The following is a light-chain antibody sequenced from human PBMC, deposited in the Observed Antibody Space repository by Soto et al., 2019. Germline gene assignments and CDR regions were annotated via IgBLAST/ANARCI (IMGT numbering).Light chain of an antibody. V-gene: IGKV1-39*01. J-gene: IGKJ2*01. CDR3: PQSYITPYP. Sequence: DIQMTQSPSSLSASVGDRVTITCRASQSISNFLNWYQHKPGKAPHLLIYSASSLQRGVPSRFSASESGTGFTLTISSLQPEDFATYSCPQSYITPYPVGHGTKVNIK. CDR1: QSISNF. CDR2: SAS.